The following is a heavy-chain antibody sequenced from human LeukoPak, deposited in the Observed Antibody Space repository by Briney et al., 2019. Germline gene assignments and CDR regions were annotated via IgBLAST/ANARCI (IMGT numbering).Heavy chain of an antibody. D-gene: IGHD3-3*01. CDR2: IYYSGST. Sequence: SETLSLTCTVSGGSISSSSYYWGWIRQPPGKGLEWIGSIYYSGSTYYNPSLKSRVTISVDTSKNQFSLKLSSVTAADTAVYYCARFWDNYDFWSGYYKRGRDYWGQGTLVTVSS. V-gene: IGHV4-39*01. CDR1: GGSISSSSYY. CDR3: ARFWDNYDFWSGYYKRGRDY. J-gene: IGHJ4*02.